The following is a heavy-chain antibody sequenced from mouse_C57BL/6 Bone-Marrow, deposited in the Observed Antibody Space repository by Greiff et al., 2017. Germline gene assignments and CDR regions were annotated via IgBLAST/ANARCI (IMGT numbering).Heavy chain of an antibody. V-gene: IGHV7-3*01. CDR1: GFTFTDYY. J-gene: IGHJ2*01. CDR3: ARYRYGNPDVDY. Sequence: EVQRVESGGGLVQPGGSLSLSCAASGFTFTDYYMSWVRQPPEKALEWLGFIRNKANGYTTKYSASVQGRFTISRDNSQSFLYLQMNALRAEDSATYYCARYRYGNPDVDYWGQGTTRTGSS. CDR2: IRNKANGYTT. D-gene: IGHD2-1*01.